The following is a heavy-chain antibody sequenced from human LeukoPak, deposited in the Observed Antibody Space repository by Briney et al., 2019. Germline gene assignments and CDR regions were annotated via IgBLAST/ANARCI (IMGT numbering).Heavy chain of an antibody. CDR2: ISAYNGNT. CDR3: AGGLWFGEYPSLSFDY. V-gene: IGHV1-18*01. J-gene: IGHJ4*02. CDR1: GYTFTSYG. D-gene: IGHD3-10*01. Sequence: ASVKVSCKASGYTFTSYGISWVRQAPGQGLEWMGWISAYNGNTNHAQKLQGRVTMTTDTSTSTAYMELRSLRSDDTAVYYCAGGLWFGEYPSLSFDYWGRGTLVTVSS.